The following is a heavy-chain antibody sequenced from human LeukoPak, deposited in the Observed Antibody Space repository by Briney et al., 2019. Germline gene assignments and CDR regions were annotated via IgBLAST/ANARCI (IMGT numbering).Heavy chain of an antibody. CDR1: GFXVSSNY. D-gene: IGHD4/OR15-4a*01. V-gene: IGHV3-66*01. Sequence: GGSLRLSCGASGFXVSSNYISWVREAPGKGLEWVSIIYRGGSTYYADSVKGRFTISRDNSENTLSLQITSLRAEDTAVYYCARGPLSANDAFDIWGQGTMVTVSS. CDR2: IYRGGST. CDR3: ARGPLSANDAFDI. J-gene: IGHJ3*02.